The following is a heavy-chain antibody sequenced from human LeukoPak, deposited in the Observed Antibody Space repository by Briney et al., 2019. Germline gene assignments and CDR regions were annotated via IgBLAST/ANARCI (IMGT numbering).Heavy chain of an antibody. Sequence: ASVKVSCKASGYTFTGYYMHWVRQAPGQGLEWMGWISAYNGNTNYAQKLQGRVTMTTDTSTSTAYMELRSLRSDDTAVYYCARDRWFDPWGQGTLVTVSS. J-gene: IGHJ5*02. CDR1: GYTFTGYY. V-gene: IGHV1-18*04. CDR3: ARDRWFDP. CDR2: ISAYNGNT.